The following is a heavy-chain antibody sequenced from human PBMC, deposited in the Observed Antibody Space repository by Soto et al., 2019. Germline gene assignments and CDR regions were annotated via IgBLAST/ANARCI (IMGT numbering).Heavy chain of an antibody. D-gene: IGHD6-19*01. CDR2: ISYRGST. V-gene: IGHV4-59*08. CDR3: ARHHPGIALAGKGYYYYDYMDV. J-gene: IGHJ6*03. CDR1: GGSIRSYY. Sequence: QVQLQAPGPGLVKPAETLSLTCTVSGGSIRSYYWSWIRQPPGKGLEWNGDISYRGSTNYTPSLKSRVAISVDRTKNQFSLKMSSVPATDTAGSYSARHHPGIALAGKGYYYYDYMDVWGKGTTVTVSS.